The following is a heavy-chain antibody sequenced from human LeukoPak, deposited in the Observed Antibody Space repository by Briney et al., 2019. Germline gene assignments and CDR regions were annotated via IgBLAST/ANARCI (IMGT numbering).Heavy chain of an antibody. V-gene: IGHV4-34*01. CDR2: INHSGST. CDR3: ARGRNLYSGSYYSYYYYYMDV. D-gene: IGHD1-26*01. J-gene: IGHJ6*03. CDR1: GGSFNGFY. Sequence: SETLSLTCAVYGGSFNGFYWGWIPQRPGKGLGWIVDINHSGSTNYNPSLKSRVTISVDTSKNQFSLKLSSVTAADTAVYYCARGRNLYSGSYYSYYYYYMDVWGKGTTVTVSS.